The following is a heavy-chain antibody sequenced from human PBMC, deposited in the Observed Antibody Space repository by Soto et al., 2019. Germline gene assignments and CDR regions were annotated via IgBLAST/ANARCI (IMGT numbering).Heavy chain of an antibody. V-gene: IGHV3-23*01. D-gene: IGHD6-13*01. CDR2: ISGSAART. J-gene: IGHJ4*02. Sequence: VQVLESGGGLVQPGGSLRLSCSVSGFAFGGFTMTWVRQAPGKGLEGVSSISGSAARTYYADSVQGRFTISRDNSKSTLYLQMNSLRVEDTAEYYCTRGGVGTTGSCDFWGQGTLVAVSS. CDR1: GFAFGGFT. CDR3: TRGGVGTTGSCDF.